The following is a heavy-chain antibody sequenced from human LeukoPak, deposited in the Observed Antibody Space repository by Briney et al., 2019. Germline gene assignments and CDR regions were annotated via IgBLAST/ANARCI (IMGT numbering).Heavy chain of an antibody. CDR1: GFIFTSYS. J-gene: IGHJ6*03. CDR2: INHSGST. V-gene: IGHV4-34*01. CDR3: ARRRGYCSSTSCYMKISHYYYYMDV. Sequence: GSLRLSCAASGFIFTSYSMNWVRQAPGKGLEWIGEINHSGSTNYNPSLKSRVTISVDTSKNQFSLKLSSVTAADTAVYYCARRRGYCSSTSCYMKISHYYYYMDVWGKGTTVTISS. D-gene: IGHD2-2*02.